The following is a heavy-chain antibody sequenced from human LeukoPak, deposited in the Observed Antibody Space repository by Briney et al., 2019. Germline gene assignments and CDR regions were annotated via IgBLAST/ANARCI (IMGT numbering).Heavy chain of an antibody. J-gene: IGHJ6*03. V-gene: IGHV1-69*05. Sequence: SVKVSCKASGGTFSSYAISWVRQAPGQGLEWMGGIIPIFGTANYAQKFRGRVTITTDESTSTAYMELSSLRSEDTAVYYCASAYCGGDCYGYYYYYYMDVWGKGTTVTVSS. D-gene: IGHD2-21*02. CDR2: IIPIFGTA. CDR3: ASAYCGGDCYGYYYYYYMDV. CDR1: GGTFSSYA.